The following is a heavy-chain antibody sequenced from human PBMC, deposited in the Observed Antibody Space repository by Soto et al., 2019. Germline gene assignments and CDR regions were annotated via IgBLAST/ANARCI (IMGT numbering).Heavy chain of an antibody. CDR1: GYTFTSYD. CDR2: MNPNSGNT. V-gene: IGHV1-8*01. Sequence: ASVKVSCKASGYTFTSYDINWVRQATGQGLEWMGWMNPNSGNTGYAQKFQGRVTMTRNTSISTAYMELSSLRSEDTAVYYCARGEYDLWSGPLIAPWGQGTLVTVSS. D-gene: IGHD3-3*01. J-gene: IGHJ5*02. CDR3: ARGEYDLWSGPLIAP.